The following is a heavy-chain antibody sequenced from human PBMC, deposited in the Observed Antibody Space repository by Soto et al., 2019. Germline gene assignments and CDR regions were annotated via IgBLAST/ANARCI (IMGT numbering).Heavy chain of an antibody. CDR2: IIPILKKP. CDR3: ATSVRIAPTGEDGMDV. V-gene: IGHV1-69*10. CDR1: GGTFSIYG. J-gene: IGHJ6*02. Sequence: ASVKVSCKASGGTFSIYGFSWVRQAPGQGPEWIGGIIPILKKPNYAQKFHGRVTIVADESTTTVYMELSSLKSEDTAVYYCATSVRIAPTGEDGMDVWG. D-gene: IGHD2-8*02.